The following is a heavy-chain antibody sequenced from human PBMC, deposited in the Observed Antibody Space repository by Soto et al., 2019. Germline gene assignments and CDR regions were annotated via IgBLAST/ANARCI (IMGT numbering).Heavy chain of an antibody. Sequence: LRLSCAASGFTFISYGMHWVRQAPGKGLEWVAVISYDGSNKYYADSVKGRFTISRDNSKNTLYLQMNSLRAEDTAVYYCAGHETYYDFWSGYFLRRDTLKYGMDVWGQGTTVTVSS. D-gene: IGHD3-3*01. CDR1: GFTFISYG. V-gene: IGHV3-30*03. CDR2: ISYDGSNK. CDR3: AGHETYYDFWSGYFLRRDTLKYGMDV. J-gene: IGHJ6*02.